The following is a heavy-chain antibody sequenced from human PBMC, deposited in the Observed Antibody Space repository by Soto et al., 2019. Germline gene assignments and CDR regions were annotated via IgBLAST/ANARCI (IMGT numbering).Heavy chain of an antibody. V-gene: IGHV3-23*01. CDR1: GFTFSSYA. CDR3: AKASGWFGEFDY. J-gene: IGHJ4*02. D-gene: IGHD3-10*01. CDR2: ISGSGGST. Sequence: EVQLLESGGGLVQPGGSLRLSCAASGFTFSSYAMSWVRQAPGKGLEWVSAISGSGGSTYYADSVKGRFTISRDNSKNTLYLEMNSLRAEDTAVYYCAKASGWFGEFDYWGQGTLVTVSS.